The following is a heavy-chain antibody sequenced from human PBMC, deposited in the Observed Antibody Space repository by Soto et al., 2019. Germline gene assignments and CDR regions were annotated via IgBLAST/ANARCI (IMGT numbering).Heavy chain of an antibody. V-gene: IGHV3-23*01. CDR3: ANDPNHRGGYYYYGMDV. Sequence: PGGSLRLSCAASGFTFSSYAMSWVRQAPGKGLEWVSAISGSGGSTYYADSVKGRFTISRDNSKNTLYLQMNSLRAEDTAVYYCANDPNHRGGYYYYGMDVWGHGTTVTVSS. D-gene: IGHD3-10*01. CDR2: ISGSGGST. CDR1: GFTFSSYA. J-gene: IGHJ6*02.